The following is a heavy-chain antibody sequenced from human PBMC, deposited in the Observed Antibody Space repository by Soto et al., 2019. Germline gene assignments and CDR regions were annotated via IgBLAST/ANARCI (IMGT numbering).Heavy chain of an antibody. CDR2: IYHSGST. CDR1: GGSISSGGYS. D-gene: IGHD6-19*01. Sequence: QLQLQESGSGLVKPSQTLSLTCAVSGGSISSGGYSWSWIRQPPGKGLEWIGYIYHSGSTYYNPSLKGRVTISVDRSTTQSSLKRSSVTAADTAVDYCASAGGLGAVAADYGGQGTLVTVSS. V-gene: IGHV4-30-2*01. CDR3: ASAGGLGAVAADY. J-gene: IGHJ4*02.